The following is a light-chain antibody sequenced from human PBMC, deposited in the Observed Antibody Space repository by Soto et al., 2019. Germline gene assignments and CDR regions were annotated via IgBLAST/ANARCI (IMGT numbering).Light chain of an antibody. Sequence: IQLTQSPSSLSASVGDSVTITCRASQGISRYLAWYQQKPGRAPKLLISAASTLQSGVPSRFSGSGSGTDFTLTISGLEPEDSAVYYCQLYGSSPACIFGQGTKLEIK. CDR3: QLYGSSPACI. J-gene: IGKJ2*02. V-gene: IGKV1-9*01. CDR1: QGISRY. CDR2: AAS.